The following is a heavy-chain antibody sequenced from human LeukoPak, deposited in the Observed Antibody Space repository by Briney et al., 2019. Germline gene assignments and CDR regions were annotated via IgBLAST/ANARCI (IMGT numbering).Heavy chain of an antibody. V-gene: IGHV3-30-3*01. J-gene: IGHJ4*02. Sequence: GGSLRLSCAASGFTFSSYAIHWVRQAPGKGLEWVAVISYDGSNKYYADSVKGRFTISRDNSKNTLYLQMNSLRAEDTAVYYCARREGAKARGDYWGQGTLVIVSA. CDR1: GFTFSSYA. D-gene: IGHD1-26*01. CDR2: ISYDGSNK. CDR3: ARREGAKARGDY.